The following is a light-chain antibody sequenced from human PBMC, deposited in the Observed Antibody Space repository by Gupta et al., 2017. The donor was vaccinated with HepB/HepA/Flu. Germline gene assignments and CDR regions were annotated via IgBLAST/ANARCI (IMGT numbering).Light chain of an antibody. CDR1: SSNIGAGYD. CDR2: GNN. J-gene: IGLJ1*01. V-gene: IGLV1-40*01. Sequence: QSVLTQPPSVSGAPGQRVTISCTGISSNIGAGYDVHWYQQLPGTAPNLLIYGNNNRPSGVPDLFSGSKSGTSASLAIAGLQAEDEADYYCQSYDSSLSGYVFGTGTKVTVL. CDR3: QSYDSSLSGYV.